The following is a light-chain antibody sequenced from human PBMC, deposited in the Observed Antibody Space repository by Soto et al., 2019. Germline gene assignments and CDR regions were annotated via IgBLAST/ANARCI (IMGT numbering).Light chain of an antibody. Sequence: EIVLTQSPATLSLSPGERATLSCRASQSISSTYLAWYQQKPGQAPRLLIHSASSRATGIPARFSGSGSGTDFTLTITSLQSEDFGVYYCHQHNNWWTFGQGTKVDI. CDR1: QSISSTY. CDR3: HQHNNWWT. V-gene: IGKV3D-7*01. J-gene: IGKJ1*01. CDR2: SAS.